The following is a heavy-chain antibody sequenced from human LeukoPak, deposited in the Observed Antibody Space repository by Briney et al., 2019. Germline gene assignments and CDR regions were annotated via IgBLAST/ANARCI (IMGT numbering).Heavy chain of an antibody. CDR3: ARGPLWFGELLYS. Sequence: SETLSLTCAVYGGSFSGYYWSWVRQPPGKGLEWIGEINHSGSTNYNPSLTSRGTISVDTSKNQFSLKLSSVTAADTAVYYCARGPLWFGELLYSWGQGTLVTVSS. D-gene: IGHD3-10*01. CDR1: GGSFSGYY. CDR2: INHSGST. J-gene: IGHJ5*02. V-gene: IGHV4-34*01.